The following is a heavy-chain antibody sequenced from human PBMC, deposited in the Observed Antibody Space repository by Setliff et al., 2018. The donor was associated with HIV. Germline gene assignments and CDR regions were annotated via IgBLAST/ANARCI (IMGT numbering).Heavy chain of an antibody. Sequence: GESLKISCAASGFTFSGSAIHWVRQASGKGLEWVGRIRSKANSYATTYAASVKGRFIISRDDSKNTAYLQMNSLRTEDTAVYYCSRQRLVRGVNEYYFDYWGQGTLVTVSS. CDR2: IRSKANSYAT. J-gene: IGHJ4*02. CDR1: GFTFSGSA. D-gene: IGHD3-10*01. V-gene: IGHV3-73*01. CDR3: SRQRLVRGVNEYYFDY.